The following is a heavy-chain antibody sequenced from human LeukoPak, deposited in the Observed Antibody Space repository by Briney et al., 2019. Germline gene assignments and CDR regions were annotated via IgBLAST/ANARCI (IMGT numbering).Heavy chain of an antibody. V-gene: IGHV3-9*01. Sequence: PGRSLRLSCAASGFTFDDYAMHWVRQAPGKGLEWVSGISWNSGSIGYADSVKGRFTISRDNAKNSLYLQMNSLRAEDTALYYCARDYGDYWWSDPWGQGTLVTVSS. J-gene: IGHJ5*02. CDR2: ISWNSGSI. CDR1: GFTFDDYA. CDR3: ARDYGDYWWSDP. D-gene: IGHD4-17*01.